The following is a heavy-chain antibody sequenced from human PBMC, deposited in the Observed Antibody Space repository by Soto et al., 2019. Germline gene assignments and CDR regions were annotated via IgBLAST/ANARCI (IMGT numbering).Heavy chain of an antibody. D-gene: IGHD1-26*01. J-gene: IGHJ3*02. Sequence: SLRLSCAASGFTFSSYGMHWVRQAPGKGLEWVAVISYDGSNKYYADSVKGRFTISRDNSKNTLYLQMNSLRAEDTAVYYCAKGAEYSGSLDAFDIWGQGTMVTVSS. CDR1: GFTFSSYG. CDR2: ISYDGSNK. V-gene: IGHV3-30*18. CDR3: AKGAEYSGSLDAFDI.